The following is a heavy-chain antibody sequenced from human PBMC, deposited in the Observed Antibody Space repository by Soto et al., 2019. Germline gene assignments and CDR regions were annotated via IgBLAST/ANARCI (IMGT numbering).Heavy chain of an antibody. CDR1: GFTVSTYY. Sequence: EVQLVESGGGLVQPGGSLRLSCAASGFTVSTYYMNWVRQAPGEGLEWVSVVYSGGTTYYVDSVRGRFTLSRDNSKSTLFLQMYSLRAEDTAVYYCARGRSASSDFDSWGQGTLVTVSS. V-gene: IGHV3-66*01. CDR2: VYSGGTT. J-gene: IGHJ4*02. CDR3: ARGRSASSDFDS. D-gene: IGHD3-10*01.